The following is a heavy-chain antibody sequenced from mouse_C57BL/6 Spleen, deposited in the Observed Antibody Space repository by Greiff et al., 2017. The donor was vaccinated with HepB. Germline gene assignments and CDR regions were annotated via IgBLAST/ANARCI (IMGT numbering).Heavy chain of an antibody. V-gene: IGHV2-9*02. CDR3: ARLEDI. CDR2: IWAGGST. D-gene: IGHD1-3*01. CDR1: GFSLTSYG. J-gene: IGHJ2*01. Sequence: VQRVESGPGLVAPSQSLSITCPVSGFSLTSYGFHWVRQPPGKGLEWRGVIWAGGSTNYNSALISRLSISKDNSKSQVFLKMNRLQTDDTAMYYCARLEDIWGQGTTLTVSS.